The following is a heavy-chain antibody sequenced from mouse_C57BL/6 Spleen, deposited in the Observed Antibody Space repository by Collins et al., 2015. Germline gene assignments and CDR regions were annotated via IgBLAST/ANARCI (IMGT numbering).Heavy chain of an antibody. CDR2: IYPGNGDT. CDR1: GYTFTSYN. V-gene: IGHV1-12*01. Sequence: QVQLQQSGAELVKPGASVKMSCKASGYTFTSYNMHWIKRIPRQGLEWIGAIYPGNGDTSYNQKFKGKATLTADKSSSTAYMQLSSLTSEDSAVYYCARSDGNYWFAYWGQGTLVTVSA. CDR3: ARSDGNYWFAY. J-gene: IGHJ3*01. D-gene: IGHD2-1*01.